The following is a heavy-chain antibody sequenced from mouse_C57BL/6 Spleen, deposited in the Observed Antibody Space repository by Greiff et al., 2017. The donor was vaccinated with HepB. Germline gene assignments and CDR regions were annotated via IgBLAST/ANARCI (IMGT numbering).Heavy chain of an antibody. J-gene: IGHJ1*03. D-gene: IGHD1-1*01. Sequence: QVQLQQPGAELVRPASSVKLSCKASGYTFTSYWMHWVKQRPIQGLEWIGNIDPSDSETHSNQKFKDKATLTVDKSSSTAYMQLSSLTSEDSAVYYCARDYYGSSDWYFDVWGTGTTVTVSS. CDR1: GYTFTSYW. V-gene: IGHV1-52*01. CDR2: IDPSDSET. CDR3: ARDYYGSSDWYFDV.